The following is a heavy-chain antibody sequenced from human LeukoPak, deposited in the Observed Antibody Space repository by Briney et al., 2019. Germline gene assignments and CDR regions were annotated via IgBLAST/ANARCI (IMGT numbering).Heavy chain of an antibody. Sequence: GGSLRLSCAASGFTFSTYAMSWVRQAPGKGLEWVSSIGAGGGGGSTVYADSVKGRFAISRDNSKNTLFLQMNNLRVEDTAVYYCAIVPYSSGWRGGDYFDYWGQGTLVTVSS. J-gene: IGHJ4*02. V-gene: IGHV3-23*01. CDR2: IGAGGGGGST. D-gene: IGHD6-19*01. CDR1: GFTFSTYA. CDR3: AIVPYSSGWRGGDYFDY.